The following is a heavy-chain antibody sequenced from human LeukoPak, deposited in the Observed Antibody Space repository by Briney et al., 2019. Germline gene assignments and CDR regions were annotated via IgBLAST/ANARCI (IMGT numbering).Heavy chain of an antibody. V-gene: IGHV3-33*06. CDR1: GFTFSSYG. Sequence: GGSLRLSSAASGFTFSSYGMHWVRQAPGKGLEWVAVIWYDGSNKYYADSVKGRFTISRDNSKNTLYLQMNSLRAEDTAVYYCAKDLTVEMATMGFDPWGQGTLVTVSS. D-gene: IGHD5-24*01. J-gene: IGHJ5*02. CDR2: IWYDGSNK. CDR3: AKDLTVEMATMGFDP.